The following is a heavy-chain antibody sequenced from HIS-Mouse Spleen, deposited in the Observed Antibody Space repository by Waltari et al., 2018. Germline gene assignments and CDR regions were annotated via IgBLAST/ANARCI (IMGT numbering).Heavy chain of an antibody. V-gene: IGHV1-2*02. D-gene: IGHD7-27*01. CDR2: INPNSGGT. CDR1: GYTFTGYY. J-gene: IGHJ2*01. Sequence: QVQLVQSGAAVKKPGASVKVSCKASGYTFTGYYLPWVRPAPGQGLEWMGWINPNSGGTNYAQKFQGRVTMTRDTSISTAYMELSRLRSDDTAVYYCARLNWGPYWYFDLWGRGTLVTVSS. CDR3: ARLNWGPYWYFDL.